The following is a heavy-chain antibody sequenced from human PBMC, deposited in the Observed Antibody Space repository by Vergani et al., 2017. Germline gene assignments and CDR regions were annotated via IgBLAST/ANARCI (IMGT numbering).Heavy chain of an antibody. CDR2: ISGSGGST. Sequence: EVQLVESGGGLVQPGRSLRLSCAASGFTFDDYAMHWVRQAPGKGLEWVSGISGSGGSTYYADSVKGRFTISRDNSKNTLYLQMNSLRAEDTAVYYCAKTMVRGVPDYWGQGTLVTVSS. V-gene: IGHV3-23*04. CDR1: GFTFDDYA. J-gene: IGHJ4*02. D-gene: IGHD3-10*01. CDR3: AKTMVRGVPDY.